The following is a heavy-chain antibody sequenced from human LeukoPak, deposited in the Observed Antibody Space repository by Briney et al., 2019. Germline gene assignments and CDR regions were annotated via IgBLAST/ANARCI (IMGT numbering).Heavy chain of an antibody. CDR1: GYTFNTYW. CDR3: ARRSSESRWGFDP. CDR2: IYPGDSDT. Sequence: GESLKISCKGLGYTFNTYWIAWVRQMPGKGLEWMGIIYPGDSDTRYSPSFQGQVTISVDKSISTAYLQWSSLQASDTAMYYCARRSSESRWGFDPWGQGTLVTVSS. J-gene: IGHJ5*02. D-gene: IGHD3-10*01. V-gene: IGHV5-51*01.